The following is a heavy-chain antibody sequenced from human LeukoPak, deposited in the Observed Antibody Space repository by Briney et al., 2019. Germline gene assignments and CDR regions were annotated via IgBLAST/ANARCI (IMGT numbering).Heavy chain of an antibody. J-gene: IGHJ5*02. CDR3: ARDRDSSGYYNWFDP. CDR1: GGSISSGGYY. V-gene: IGHV4-31*03. D-gene: IGHD3-22*01. Sequence: MSSETLSLTCTVSGGSISSGGYYWSWIRQHPGKGLEWIGYIYYSGSTYCNPSLKSRVTISVDTSKNQFSLKLSSVTAADTAVYYCARDRDSSGYYNWFDPWGQGTLVTVSS. CDR2: IYYSGST.